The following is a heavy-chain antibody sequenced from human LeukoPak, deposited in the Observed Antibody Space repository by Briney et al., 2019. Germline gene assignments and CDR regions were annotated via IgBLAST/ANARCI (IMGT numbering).Heavy chain of an antibody. CDR1: GLIFRSYW. J-gene: IGHJ4*02. CDR3: ARERDGRFFDY. D-gene: IGHD5-24*01. Sequence: GGSLRLSCAVPGLIFRSYWMSWVRQAPGKGLEWVANINQDGSEKYFVDSVKGRFTISRDNAKNSLQLQMNTLRAEDTAVYYCARERDGRFFDYWGQGTLVTVSS. V-gene: IGHV3-7*01. CDR2: INQDGSEK.